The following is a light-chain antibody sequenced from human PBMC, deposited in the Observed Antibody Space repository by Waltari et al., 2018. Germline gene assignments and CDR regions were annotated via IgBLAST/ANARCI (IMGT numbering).Light chain of an antibody. Sequence: QSVLTQPPSASGTPGQRVPIPCSGSASNIGGNLVNWYQQPPGKAPKLLIYRSDQRPSGVPDRFSGSKTGTSASLAISGLQSDDEADYFCASWDDSLNGHWVFGGGTKVTVL. CDR2: RSD. CDR1: ASNIGGNL. J-gene: IGLJ3*02. CDR3: ASWDDSLNGHWV. V-gene: IGLV1-44*01.